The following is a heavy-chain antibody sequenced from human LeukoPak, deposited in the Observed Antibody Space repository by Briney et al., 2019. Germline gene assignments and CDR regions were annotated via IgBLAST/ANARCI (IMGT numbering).Heavy chain of an antibody. J-gene: IGHJ5*02. Sequence: SETLSLTCAVYGGSFSGYYWSWIRQPPGKGLEWIGEINHGGSTNYNPSLKSRVTISVDTSKNQFSLKLSSVTAADTAVYYCARGRGELELLPWGQGTLVTVSS. D-gene: IGHD1-7*01. V-gene: IGHV4-34*01. CDR1: GGSFSGYY. CDR2: INHGGST. CDR3: ARGRGELELLP.